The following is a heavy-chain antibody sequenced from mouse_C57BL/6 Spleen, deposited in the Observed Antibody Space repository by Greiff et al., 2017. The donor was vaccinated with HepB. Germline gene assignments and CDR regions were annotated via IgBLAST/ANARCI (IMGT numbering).Heavy chain of an antibody. CDR1: GYTFTSYW. D-gene: IGHD1-1*01. CDR2: TNPTNGRT. J-gene: IGHJ2*01. V-gene: IGHV1S81*02. CDR3: ARIKKIVATYFDY. Sequence: QVQLQQPGAELVKAGASVKMSCKASGYTFTSYWMHWVKQRLGQGLEWFAETNPTNGRTYYNEKCKSKATLTVDKSASTAYMLLSGPTFEDSAVYYCARIKKIVATYFDYWGQGTTLVVSS.